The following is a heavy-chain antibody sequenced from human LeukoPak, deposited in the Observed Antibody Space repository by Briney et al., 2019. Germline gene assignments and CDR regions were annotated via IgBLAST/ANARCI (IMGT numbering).Heavy chain of an antibody. J-gene: IGHJ5*02. V-gene: IGHV4-61*02. CDR1: GGSLSSDSYY. CDR3: ARYPSPVTTIVWFDP. Sequence: SETLSLTCTVSGGSLSSDSYYWSWIRQPAGKGLEWIGRIYTSGSTNYNPSLKSRVTISVDTSKNQFSLKLSSVTAADTAVYYCARYPSPVTTIVWFDPWGQGTLVTVSS. D-gene: IGHD4-11*01. CDR2: IYTSGST.